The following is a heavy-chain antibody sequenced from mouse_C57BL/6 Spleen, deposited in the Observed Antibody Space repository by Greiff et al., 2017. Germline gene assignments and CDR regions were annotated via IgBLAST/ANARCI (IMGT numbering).Heavy chain of an antibody. D-gene: IGHD1-1*01. CDR2: IYPGDGDT. V-gene: IGHV1-80*01. J-gene: IGHJ2*01. Sequence: QVQLQQSGAELVKPGASVKISCKASGYAFSSYWMNWVKQRPGKGLEWIGQIYPGDGDTNYNGKFKGKATLTADKSSSTAYMQLSSLTSEDSAVYFCARGGTVVGEDDWGQGTTLTVSS. CDR1: GYAFSSYW. CDR3: ARGGTVVGEDD.